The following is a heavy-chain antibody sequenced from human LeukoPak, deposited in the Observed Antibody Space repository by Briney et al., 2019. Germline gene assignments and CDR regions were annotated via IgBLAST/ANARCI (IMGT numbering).Heavy chain of an antibody. J-gene: IGHJ4*02. D-gene: IGHD3-10*01. Sequence: SQTLSLTCTVSGGSISSGSHYWSWIRQHPGKGLEWIGHIYNSGGTYYNPSLKSRVTISVDTSKNQFSLKLSSVTAADTAVYYCATDLVRGVMGYWGQGTLVTVSS. CDR2: IYNSGGT. CDR3: ATDLVRGVMGY. CDR1: GGSISSGSHY. V-gene: IGHV4-31*03.